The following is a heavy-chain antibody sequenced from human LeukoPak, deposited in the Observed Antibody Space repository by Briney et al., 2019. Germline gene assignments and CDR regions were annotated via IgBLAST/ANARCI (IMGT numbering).Heavy chain of an antibody. D-gene: IGHD1-26*01. CDR2: IWFDESHA. CDR3: ARGAGGSYPIDY. V-gene: IGHV3-33*01. CDR1: GFTLSRYG. Sequence: PGRSLRLSCTAPGFTLSRYGMHWVRQAPGKGLERVAVIWFDESHAYYADSVKGRFTSSRDNFKNTLYLQMNSLRAEDTAVYYCARGAGGSYPIDYWGQGTLVTVSS. J-gene: IGHJ4*02.